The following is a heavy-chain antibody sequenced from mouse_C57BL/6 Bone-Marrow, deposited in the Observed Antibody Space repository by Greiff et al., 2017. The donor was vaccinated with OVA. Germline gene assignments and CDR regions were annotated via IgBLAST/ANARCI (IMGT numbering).Heavy chain of an antibody. V-gene: IGHV1-82*01. Sequence: VQVVESGPELVKPGASVKISCKASGYAFSSSWMNWVKQRPGKGLEWIGRIYPGDGDTNYNGKFKGKATLTADKSSSTAYMQLSSLTSEDSAVYFCARSIYYYGSSYGGFAYWGQGTLVTVSA. CDR3: ARSIYYYGSSYGGFAY. D-gene: IGHD1-1*01. CDR1: GYAFSSSW. CDR2: IYPGDGDT. J-gene: IGHJ3*01.